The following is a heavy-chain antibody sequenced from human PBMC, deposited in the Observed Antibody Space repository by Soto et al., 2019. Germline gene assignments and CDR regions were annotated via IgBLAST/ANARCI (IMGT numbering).Heavy chain of an antibody. CDR2: IYHSGST. J-gene: IGHJ6*02. Sequence: QVQLQESGPGLVKPSGTLSLTCAVSGGSISSSNWWSWVRQPPGKGLEWIGEIYHSGSTNYNPSLKSRVTISVDKSKNQFSLKLSSVTAAGTAVYYCARATGLAAAGGYYYGMDVWGQGTTVTVSS. D-gene: IGHD6-13*01. V-gene: IGHV4-4*02. CDR1: GGSISSSNW. CDR3: ARATGLAAAGGYYYGMDV.